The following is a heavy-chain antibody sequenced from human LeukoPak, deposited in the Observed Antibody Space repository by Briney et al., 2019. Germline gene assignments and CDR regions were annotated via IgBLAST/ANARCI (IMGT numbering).Heavy chain of an antibody. CDR1: GGSISSYY. D-gene: IGHD6-13*01. CDR3: ARVWSSSSPDY. V-gene: IGHV4-59*01. CDR2: IYYSGST. Sequence: PSETLSLTCTVSGGSISSYYWSWIRQPPGKGLGWIGYIYYSGSTNYNPSLKSRVTISVDTSKNQFSLKLSSVTAADTAVYYCARVWSSSSPDYWGQGTLVTVSS. J-gene: IGHJ4*02.